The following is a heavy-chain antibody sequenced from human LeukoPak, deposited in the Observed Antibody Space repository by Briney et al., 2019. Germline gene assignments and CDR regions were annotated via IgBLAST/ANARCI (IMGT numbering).Heavy chain of an antibody. D-gene: IGHD4-17*01. CDR3: ARDDYGDGAVY. V-gene: IGHV4-59*12. CDR2: IYYSGST. J-gene: IGHJ4*02. CDR1: GGSISSYY. Sequence: SETLSLTCTVSGGSISSYYWSWIRQPPGKGLEWIGYIYYSGSTYYNPSLKSRVTISVDTSKNQFSLKLTSVTAADTAVYSCARDDYGDGAVYWGQGTLVTVSS.